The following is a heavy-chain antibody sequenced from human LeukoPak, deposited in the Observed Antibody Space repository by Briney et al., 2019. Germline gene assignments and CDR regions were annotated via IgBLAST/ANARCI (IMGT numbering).Heavy chain of an antibody. CDR1: GGSISSYY. CDR3: ARLQSSWNLYYYYYMDV. D-gene: IGHD6-13*01. J-gene: IGHJ6*03. CDR2: IYYSGST. Sequence: SETLSLTCTVSGGSISSYYWSWIRQPPGKGLEWIGYIYYSGSTNYNPSLKSRVTISVDTSKNQFSLKLSSVTAADTAVYYCARLQSSWNLYYYYYMDVWGKGTTVTVSS. V-gene: IGHV4-59*08.